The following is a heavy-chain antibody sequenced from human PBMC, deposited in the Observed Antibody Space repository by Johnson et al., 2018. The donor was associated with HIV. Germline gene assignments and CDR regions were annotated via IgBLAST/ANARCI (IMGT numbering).Heavy chain of an antibody. V-gene: IGHV3-13*01. CDR2: IGTAGDT. Sequence: VQLVESGGGLVQPGGSLRLSCAASGFTFSSYDMHWVRQATGKGLEWVSAIGTAGDTYYPGSVKGRFTISRENAKNSLYLQMNSLRAGDTAVYYCAREGALLLWFGASPFDIWGQGTMVTVSS. J-gene: IGHJ3*02. D-gene: IGHD3-10*01. CDR1: GFTFSSYD. CDR3: AREGALLLWFGASPFDI.